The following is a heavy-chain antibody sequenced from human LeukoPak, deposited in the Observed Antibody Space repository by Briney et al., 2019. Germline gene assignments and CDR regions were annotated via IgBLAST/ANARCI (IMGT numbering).Heavy chain of an antibody. Sequence: GGSLRLSCAASGFTFSSYWMSWVRQAPGKGLEWVANIKQDGSEKYYGDSVKGRFTISRDNAKNSLFLQMNNLRAEDTAVYYCARLPQGRGAYYFDYWGQGTLVTVSS. CDR1: GFTFSSYW. CDR2: IKQDGSEK. CDR3: ARLPQGRGAYYFDY. D-gene: IGHD3-10*01. J-gene: IGHJ4*02. V-gene: IGHV3-7*01.